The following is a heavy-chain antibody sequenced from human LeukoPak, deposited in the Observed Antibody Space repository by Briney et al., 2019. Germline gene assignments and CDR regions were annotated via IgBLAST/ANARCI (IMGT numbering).Heavy chain of an antibody. CDR3: ARERRYSSSWYSYSSGWYLDY. Sequence: GGSLRLSCAASGFTFSSYAMHWVRQAPGKGLEWVAVISYDGSNKYYADSVKGRFTISRDNSKNTLYLQMDSLRAEDTAVYYCARERRYSSSWYSYSSGWYLDYWGQGTLVTVSS. CDR2: ISYDGSNK. CDR1: GFTFSSYA. V-gene: IGHV3-30*04. J-gene: IGHJ4*02. D-gene: IGHD6-13*01.